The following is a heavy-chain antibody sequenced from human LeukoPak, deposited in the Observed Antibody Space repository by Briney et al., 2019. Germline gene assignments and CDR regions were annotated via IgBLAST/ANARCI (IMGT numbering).Heavy chain of an antibody. CDR3: ARDMWGRFDY. V-gene: IGHV3-7*01. D-gene: IGHD1-26*01. CDR2: IRQDESEK. Sequence: GGSLRLSCAASGFTFSNAWMNWVRQAPGKGLEWVANIRQDESEKYYVDSVKGRFTISRDNAKNSLDLQMHGLRAEDTAVYYCARDMWGRFDYWGQGTLVTVSS. CDR1: GFTFSNAW. J-gene: IGHJ4*02.